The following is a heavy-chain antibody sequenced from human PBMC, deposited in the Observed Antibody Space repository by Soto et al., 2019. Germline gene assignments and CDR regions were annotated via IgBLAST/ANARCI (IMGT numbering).Heavy chain of an antibody. CDR2: ISSSSSTI. J-gene: IGHJ4*02. CDR3: ARDTYYYGSGEGY. CDR1: GFTFSSYS. V-gene: IGHV3-48*01. D-gene: IGHD3-10*01. Sequence: GGSLRLSCAASGFTFSSYSMNWVRQAPGKGLEWVSYISSSSSTIYYADSVKGRFTISRDNAKNSLYLQMNSLRAEDTAVYYCARDTYYYGSGEGYWGQGTLVTVSS.